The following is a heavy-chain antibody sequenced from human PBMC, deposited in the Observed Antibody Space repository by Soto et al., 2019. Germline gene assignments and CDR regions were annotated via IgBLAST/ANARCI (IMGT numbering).Heavy chain of an antibody. J-gene: IGHJ4*01. D-gene: IGHD6-19*01. Sequence: QVQLQESGPGLMKPSGTLSLTCAVSGGSISTNWWSWVRQPPGKGLEWIGAIYHSGATNYNPSLKQRVNMSVEKSQNHISLNLNPGTAADTAVYYCARPIAVSGTRGFACWGHGPRVTASS. CDR2: IYHSGAT. CDR3: ARPIAVSGTRGFAC. CDR1: GGSISTNW. V-gene: IGHV4-4*02.